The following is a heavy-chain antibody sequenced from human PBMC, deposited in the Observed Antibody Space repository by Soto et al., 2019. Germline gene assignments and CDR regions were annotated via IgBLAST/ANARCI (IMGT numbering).Heavy chain of an antibody. CDR2: ISGSGGST. Sequence: PGGSLRLSCAASGFTFSSYAMSWVRQAPGKGLEWVSAISGSGGSTYYADSVKGRFTISRDNSKNTLYLQMNSLRAEDTAVYYCAKVRDFGVVIYYYYYGMDVWGQGTTVTVSS. CDR3: AKVRDFGVVIYYYYYGMDV. J-gene: IGHJ6*02. CDR1: GFTFSSYA. D-gene: IGHD3-3*01. V-gene: IGHV3-23*01.